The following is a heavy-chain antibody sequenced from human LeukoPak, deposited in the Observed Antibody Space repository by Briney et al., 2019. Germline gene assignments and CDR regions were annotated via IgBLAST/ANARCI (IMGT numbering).Heavy chain of an antibody. CDR2: IYSGGST. Sequence: GGSLRLSCAASGFTVSTYYMTWVRQAPGKGLECVSVIYSGGSTYYADSVKGRFTVSRDNSKNTLYLQMNSLRAEDTAMDYCARGLGYCTSTTCLLPFDYWGQGTLVTVSS. V-gene: IGHV3-53*01. CDR1: GFTVSTYY. CDR3: ARGLGYCTSTTCLLPFDY. D-gene: IGHD2-2*01. J-gene: IGHJ4*02.